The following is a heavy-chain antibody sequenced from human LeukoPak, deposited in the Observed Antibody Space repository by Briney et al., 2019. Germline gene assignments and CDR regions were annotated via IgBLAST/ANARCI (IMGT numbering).Heavy chain of an antibody. V-gene: IGHV3-7*01. D-gene: IGHD5-18*01. CDR3: ARAPEDTSISPCDY. CDR1: GFTFSRYW. J-gene: IGHJ4*02. Sequence: PGGSLRLSCAASGFTFSRYWMSWVRQAPGKGLEWVANIKEDGSEKYYVGSVGGRFTISRDNAKNSLYLQMNSLRVEDTAVYFCARAPEDTSISPCDYWGQGTLVTVSS. CDR2: IKEDGSEK.